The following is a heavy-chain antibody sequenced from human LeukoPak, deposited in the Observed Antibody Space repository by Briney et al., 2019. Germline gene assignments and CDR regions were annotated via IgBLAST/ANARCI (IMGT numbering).Heavy chain of an antibody. J-gene: IGHJ4*02. Sequence: SETLSLTCTVPGGSISSGDYYWSWIRQPPGKGLEWIGYIYYSGSTYYNPSLKSRVTMSVDTSKNQFSLKLSSVTAADTAVYYCARVVITGDFDYWGQGTLVTVSS. CDR2: IYYSGST. V-gene: IGHV4-30-4*01. CDR1: GGSISSGDYY. D-gene: IGHD3-22*01. CDR3: ARVVITGDFDY.